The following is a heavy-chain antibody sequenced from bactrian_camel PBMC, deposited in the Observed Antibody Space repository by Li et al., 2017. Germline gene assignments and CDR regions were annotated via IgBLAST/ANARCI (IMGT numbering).Heavy chain of an antibody. D-gene: IGHD5*01. CDR1: ENAYRTQC. CDR3: AVLSQFNHCRGVLVGIWQQYAS. J-gene: IGHJ4*01. CDR2: IDDDAIT. V-gene: IGHV3S10*01. Sequence: DVQLVESGGGSVQAGGSLRLSCAASENAYRTQCMGWFRQAPGKAREGVSIIDDDAITTYADSVKGRFTISKDNAKSTLYLQIDSLQPEDSVMYYCAVLSQFNHCRGVLVGIWQQYASWGQGTQVTVS.